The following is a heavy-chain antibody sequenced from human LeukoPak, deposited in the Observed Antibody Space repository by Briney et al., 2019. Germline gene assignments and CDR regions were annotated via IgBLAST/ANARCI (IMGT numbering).Heavy chain of an antibody. CDR3: ARAPGSPQSRTPDY. CDR2: ISSGSSTI. CDR1: GFTFSSYS. Sequence: PGGSLRLSCAASGFTFSSYSMNWVRQAPGKGLEWVSYISSGSSTIYYADSVKGRFTISRDNAKNSLYLQMNSLGDEDTAVYYCARAPGSPQSRTPDYWGQGTLVTVSS. J-gene: IGHJ4*02. V-gene: IGHV3-48*02. D-gene: IGHD1-26*01.